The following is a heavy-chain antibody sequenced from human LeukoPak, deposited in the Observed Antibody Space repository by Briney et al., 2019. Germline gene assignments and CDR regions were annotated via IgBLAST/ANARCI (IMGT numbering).Heavy chain of an antibody. D-gene: IGHD5-18*01. CDR3: AADTDYYYMDV. Sequence: GGSLRLSCAASGFTFDDYAMHWVRQAPGKGLEWVSGITWNSDNIEYADSVKGRFTISRDNAKNSLYLQMNSLRAEDTAVYYCAADTDYYYMDVWGKGTTVTVSS. V-gene: IGHV3-9*01. CDR2: ITWNSDNI. CDR1: GFTFDDYA. J-gene: IGHJ6*03.